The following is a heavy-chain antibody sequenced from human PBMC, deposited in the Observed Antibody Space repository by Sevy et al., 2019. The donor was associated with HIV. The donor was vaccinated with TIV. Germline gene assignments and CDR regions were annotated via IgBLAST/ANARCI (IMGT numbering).Heavy chain of an antibody. CDR1: GFTVGTYW. D-gene: IGHD2-2*01. CDR3: ASDLIVPTGMFYYGMDV. CDR2: IKQDESEK. Sequence: GGSLLSCAASGFTVGTYWMSWVRQAPGKGLQWVASIKQDESEKNYVDSVKGRFTISRDNAKNSLALQMNSLRAEDTAVYYCASDLIVPTGMFYYGMDVWGQGTTVTVSS. J-gene: IGHJ6*02. V-gene: IGHV3-7*01.